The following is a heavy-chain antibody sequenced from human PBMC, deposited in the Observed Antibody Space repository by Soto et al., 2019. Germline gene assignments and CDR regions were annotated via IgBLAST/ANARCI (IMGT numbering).Heavy chain of an antibody. J-gene: IGHJ4*02. CDR2: IHQTGDT. D-gene: IGHD1-26*01. CDR3: ARALLINRGSYYDY. V-gene: IGHV4-34*01. Sequence: KTSETLSLTCAVYGGPFSGYYWSWIRQPPGKGLEWIGEIHQTGDTNYNPSLKNRVTLSVDTSKNQFSLNLHSVTAADTAVYYCARALLINRGSYYDYWGQGTLVTVSS. CDR1: GGPFSGYY.